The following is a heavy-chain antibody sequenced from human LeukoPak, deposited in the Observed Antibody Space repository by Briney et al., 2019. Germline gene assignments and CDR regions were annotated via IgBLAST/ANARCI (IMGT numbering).Heavy chain of an antibody. CDR3: AISGRGAAAANFDY. V-gene: IGHV4-39*07. Sequence: SETLSLTCTVSGGSISSSSYYWGWIRQPPGKGLEWIGSIYYSGSTYYNPSLKSRVTISVDTSKNQFSLKLSSVTAADTAVYYCAISGRGAAAANFDYWGQGTLVTVSS. J-gene: IGHJ4*02. CDR1: GGSISSSSYY. D-gene: IGHD6-13*01. CDR2: IYYSGST.